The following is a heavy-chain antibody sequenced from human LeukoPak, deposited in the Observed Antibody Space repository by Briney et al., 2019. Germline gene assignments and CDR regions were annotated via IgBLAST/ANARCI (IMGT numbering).Heavy chain of an antibody. CDR2: ISSSSGTI. CDR3: AIEHNYAFDY. CDR1: GFTFSSYS. Sequence: GGSRRLSCAASGFTFSSYSMNWVRQAPGKGLEWVSYISSSSGTINYADSVKGRFTISGDNARNSLYLQMNSLRGEDTAVYYCAIEHNYAFDYWGQGTLVTVSS. D-gene: IGHD5-18*01. J-gene: IGHJ4*02. V-gene: IGHV3-48*01.